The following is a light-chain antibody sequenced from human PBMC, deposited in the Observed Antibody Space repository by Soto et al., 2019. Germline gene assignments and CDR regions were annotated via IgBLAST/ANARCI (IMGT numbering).Light chain of an antibody. J-gene: IGKJ4*01. V-gene: IGKV3-11*01. CDR2: DAS. CDR1: QSVSSY. Sequence: EIVLTQSPATLSLSPGERATLSCRASQSVSSYLAWYQQKPGQAPRLLIYDASNRATGIPARFSGSGSGPDFTLTSSSLAPEDFAVYSCQQRSNWLLTFGGGTKVEIK. CDR3: QQRSNWLLT.